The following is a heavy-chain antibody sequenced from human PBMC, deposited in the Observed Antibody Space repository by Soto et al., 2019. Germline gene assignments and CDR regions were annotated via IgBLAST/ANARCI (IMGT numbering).Heavy chain of an antibody. J-gene: IGHJ1*01. Sequence: QLQLQESGPGLVKPSETLSLTCTVSGGSISSSSYYWGWIRQPPGKGLEWIGSIYYSGSTYYNPSLKSRVTISVDTSKNQFSLKLSSVTAADTAVYYCARPPGGTTAADQYFQHWGQGTLVTVSS. V-gene: IGHV4-39*01. CDR2: IYYSGST. CDR3: ARPPGGTTAADQYFQH. CDR1: GGSISSSSYY. D-gene: IGHD6-13*01.